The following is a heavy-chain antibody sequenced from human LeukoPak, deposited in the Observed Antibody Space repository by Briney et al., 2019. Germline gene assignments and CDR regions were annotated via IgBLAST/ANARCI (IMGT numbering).Heavy chain of an antibody. D-gene: IGHD3-10*01. CDR3: ATNYYASGSHEYFQH. CDR2: ISGSGDTT. Sequence: GGSLRLYCAASGFTFSSYAMSWVRQAPGKGLEWVSVISGSGDTTYYADSVKGRFTISRDNSKNTLYLQMNCLRAEDTAVYYCATNYYASGSHEYFQHWGQGTLVTVSS. J-gene: IGHJ1*01. CDR1: GFTFSSYA. V-gene: IGHV3-23*01.